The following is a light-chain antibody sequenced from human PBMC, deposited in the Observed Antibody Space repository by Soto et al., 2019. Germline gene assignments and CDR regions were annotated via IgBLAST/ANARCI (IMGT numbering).Light chain of an antibody. CDR3: QSYDTSLSASVV. CDR1: SSNIGAGYY. V-gene: IGLV1-40*01. CDR2: GNI. J-gene: IGLJ2*01. Sequence: QSVLTPPPSVSGAPGQRVTISCTGSSSNIGAGYYVHWYQHLPGTAPKLLIYGNINRPSGVPDRFSGSKSGTSASLAITGLQAEDEADYYCQSYDTSLSASVVFGGGTQLTVL.